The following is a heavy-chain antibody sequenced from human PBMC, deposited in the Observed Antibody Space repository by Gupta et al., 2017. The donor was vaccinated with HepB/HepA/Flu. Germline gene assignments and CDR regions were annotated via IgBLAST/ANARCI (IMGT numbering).Heavy chain of an antibody. V-gene: IGHV3-9*03. Sequence: EVQLVESGGGLVQPGRSLRLSCAASGFTFDDYAMHWVRQAPGKGLEWVSGISWNSGSIGYADSVKGRFTISRDNAKNSLYLQMNSLRAEDMALYYCAKAAGDGYYFDYWGQGTLVTGAS. CDR1: GFTFDDYA. J-gene: IGHJ4*02. D-gene: IGHD6-13*01. CDR2: ISWNSGSI. CDR3: AKAAGDGYYFDY.